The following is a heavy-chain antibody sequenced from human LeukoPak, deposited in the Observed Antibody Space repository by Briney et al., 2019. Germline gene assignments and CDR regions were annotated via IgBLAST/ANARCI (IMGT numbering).Heavy chain of an antibody. J-gene: IGHJ1*01. Sequence: GGSLRLSCAASGFTFSSYSMNWVRQAPGKGLEWVSSISSSSSYIYYADSVKGRFTISRDNAKNSLYLQMNSLRAEDTAVYYCARGGIVLVPAAKDWGQGTLVTVSS. D-gene: IGHD2-2*01. V-gene: IGHV3-21*01. CDR1: GFTFSSYS. CDR2: ISSSSSYI. CDR3: ARGGIVLVPAAKD.